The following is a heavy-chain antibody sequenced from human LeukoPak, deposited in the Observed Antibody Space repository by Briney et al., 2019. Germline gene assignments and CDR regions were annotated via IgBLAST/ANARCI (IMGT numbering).Heavy chain of an antibody. J-gene: IGHJ6*03. CDR3: ARERGGYNYGRAYMDV. CDR2: IIPIFGTA. V-gene: IGHV1-69*15. D-gene: IGHD5-18*01. Sequence: SVKVSRKASGGTFSSYAISWVRQAPGQGLEWMGRIIPIFGTANYAQKFQGRVTITADESTRTAYMELSSLRSEDTAVYYCARERGGYNYGRAYMDVWGKGTTVTVSS. CDR1: GGTFSSYA.